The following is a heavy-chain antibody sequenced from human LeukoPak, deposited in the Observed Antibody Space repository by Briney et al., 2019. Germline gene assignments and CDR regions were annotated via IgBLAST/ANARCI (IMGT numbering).Heavy chain of an antibody. CDR1: GGSSSYY. Sequence: SETLSLTCTVSGGSSSYYWDWIRQPPGKGLTWIGSIHYSGSTYYNPSLKSRVTISVDTSKNQFSLKLSSVTAADTAVYYCARDLMYGDYGDFYGMDVWGQGTTVTVSS. CDR2: IHYSGST. V-gene: IGHV4-39*07. D-gene: IGHD4-17*01. J-gene: IGHJ6*02. CDR3: ARDLMYGDYGDFYGMDV.